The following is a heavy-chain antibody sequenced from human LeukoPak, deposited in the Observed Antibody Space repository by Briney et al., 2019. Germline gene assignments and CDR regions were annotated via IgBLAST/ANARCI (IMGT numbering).Heavy chain of an antibody. CDR1: GGSISSGGYY. Sequence: SETLSLTCTVSGGSISSGGYYWSWIRQHPGKGLEWIGYIYYSGSTYYNPSLKSRFTISVDTSKNQFSLKLSSVTAADTAVYYCARGAGYSYGYIHLWGQGTLVTVSS. D-gene: IGHD5-18*01. CDR2: IYYSGST. J-gene: IGHJ5*02. CDR3: ARGAGYSYGYIHL. V-gene: IGHV4-31*03.